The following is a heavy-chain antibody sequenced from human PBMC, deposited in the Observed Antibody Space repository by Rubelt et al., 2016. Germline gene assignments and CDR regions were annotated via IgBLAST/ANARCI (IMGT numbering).Heavy chain of an antibody. V-gene: IGHV1-18*01. CDR1: GYTFTSYG. CDR2: ISAYNGHT. J-gene: IGHJ4*02. D-gene: IGHD6-19*01. CDR3: ARCRRAGGAVAGTWDY. Sequence: QVQLVQSGAEVKKPEASVKVSCKASGYTFTSYGISWVRQAPGHGLEWMGWISAYNGHTNNAQKLQGRVTMTTDTSTSTAYMELRSLRSDDTALYYCARCRRAGGAVAGTWDYWGQGTLVTVSS.